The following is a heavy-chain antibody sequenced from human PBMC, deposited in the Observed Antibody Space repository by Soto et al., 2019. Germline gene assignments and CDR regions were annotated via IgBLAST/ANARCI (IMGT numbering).Heavy chain of an antibody. V-gene: IGHV4-34*01. CDR1: AGSFSGYY. CDR3: ARFPFDKSSWTNPRYFDT. Sequence: QVQLQQWGAGLLKPAETLALTCAGYAGSFSGYYWTLIRQAPVQVLEWIGEINPSGFTGYNPSLKSRLTMSVDPSRIQFSRNLSSVTAADTAVYYCARFPFDKSSWTNPRYFDTWGKGTLVTVSS. D-gene: IGHD6-13*01. J-gene: IGHJ5*02. CDR2: INPSGFT.